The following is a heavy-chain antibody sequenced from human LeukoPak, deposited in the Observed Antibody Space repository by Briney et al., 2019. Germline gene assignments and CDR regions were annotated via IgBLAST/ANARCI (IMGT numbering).Heavy chain of an antibody. V-gene: IGHV1-18*01. D-gene: IGHD1-26*01. CDR1: GYSFVFFG. J-gene: IGHJ4*02. Sequence: GASLKVSCKASGYSFVFFGVSWVRQAPGQGLEWMGWINSHNGDTKYAERLQGRVFMTTDTSTSTSYMELRSLRSDDTAVYYCARAVSGSLYGDFDFWGQGTLVTVSS. CDR3: ARAVSGSLYGDFDF. CDR2: INSHNGDT.